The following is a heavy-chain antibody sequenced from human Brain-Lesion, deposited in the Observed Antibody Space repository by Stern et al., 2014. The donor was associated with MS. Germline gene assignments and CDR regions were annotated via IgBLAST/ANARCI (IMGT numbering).Heavy chain of an antibody. CDR1: GGSISSGGYY. V-gene: IGHV4-61*02. D-gene: IGHD2-2*01. CDR2: ILTMGTT. CDR3: ARGRVVPGFQYYATDV. J-gene: IGHJ6*02. Sequence: VQLVESGPGLVKPSQTLSLSCTVSGGSISSGGYYWSWLRQPAGKGLEWIGRILTMGTTSYTPSLKSRVPISIDTSKNQFSLRRTPMTAADTAVYYCARGRVVPGFQYYATDVWGQGTTVIVSS.